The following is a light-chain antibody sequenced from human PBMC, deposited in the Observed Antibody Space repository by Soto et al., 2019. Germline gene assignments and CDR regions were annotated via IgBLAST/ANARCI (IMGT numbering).Light chain of an antibody. J-gene: IGKJ5*01. CDR3: QQFNGYPIT. CDR1: QGISSY. V-gene: IGKV1-9*01. CDR2: AAS. Sequence: DIQLTQSPAFLSASVGDRVTITCRASQGISSYLAWFQQKLGKAPKLLIYAASSLQSGVPSRFSGSGSGTEFNLTISSLQPEDFATYHCQQFNGYPITFGQGTRLEIK.